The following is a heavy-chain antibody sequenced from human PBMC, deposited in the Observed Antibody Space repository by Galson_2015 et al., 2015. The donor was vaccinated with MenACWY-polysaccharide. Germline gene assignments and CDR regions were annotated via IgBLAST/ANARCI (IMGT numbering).Heavy chain of an antibody. Sequence: SLRLSCAASGFSMTSYAVNWVRQAPGKGLEWVGVISGSGIDIRYADSVKGRFTISRDNSKNTLYLQMNSLRAEDTAVYYCAKRARVVAAVWYGMDVWGQGTTVTVSS. CDR3: AKRARVVAAVWYGMDV. D-gene: IGHD2-15*01. V-gene: IGHV3-23*01. CDR1: GFSMTSYA. CDR2: ISGSGIDI. J-gene: IGHJ6*02.